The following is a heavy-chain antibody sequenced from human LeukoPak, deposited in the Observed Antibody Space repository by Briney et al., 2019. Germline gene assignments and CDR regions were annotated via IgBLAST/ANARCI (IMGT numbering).Heavy chain of an antibody. D-gene: IGHD3-10*01. V-gene: IGHV4-59*08. CDR3: ARYGSGTYPRFDY. Sequence: PSETLSLTCTVSGGSISGYYWSWIRQSPGKGLEWIAYIYNSGSTNYSPSLQSRVTISVDTSKNQFSLNLSSVTAADTAVYYCARYGSGTYPRFDYWGQGTLVTVSS. CDR1: GGSISGYY. CDR2: IYNSGST. J-gene: IGHJ4*02.